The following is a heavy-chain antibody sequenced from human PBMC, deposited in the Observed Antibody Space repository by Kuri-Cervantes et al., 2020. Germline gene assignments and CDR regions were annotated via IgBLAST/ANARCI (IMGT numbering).Heavy chain of an antibody. D-gene: IGHD3-10*01. CDR3: AKKLHTPQGNYYGSGSYFLPLDY. J-gene: IGHJ4*02. CDR2: ISWNSGNI. V-gene: IGHV3-21*04. CDR1: GFTFSSYS. Sequence: GESLKIFCACSGFTFSSYSMNWVRQAPGKGLEWVSGISWNSGNIVYADSVKGRFTISRDNAKNTPYLQMNSLRAEDTAVYYCAKKLHTPQGNYYGSGSYFLPLDYWGQGTLVTVSS.